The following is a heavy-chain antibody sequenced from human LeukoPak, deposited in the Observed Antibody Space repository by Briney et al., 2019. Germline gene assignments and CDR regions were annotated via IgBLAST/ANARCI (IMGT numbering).Heavy chain of an antibody. J-gene: IGHJ4*02. V-gene: IGHV3-21*04. CDR3: ARDCGKWLRFCHGY. CDR1: GFTFSSYS. Sequence: GGSLRLSCAASGFTFSSYSMNWVRQAPGKGLEWVSSISSSSSYIYYADSVKGRFTISRDNAKNSLYLQMNSLRAEDTAVYYCARDCGKWLRFCHGYWGQGTLVTVSS. D-gene: IGHD5-12*01. CDR2: ISSSSSYI.